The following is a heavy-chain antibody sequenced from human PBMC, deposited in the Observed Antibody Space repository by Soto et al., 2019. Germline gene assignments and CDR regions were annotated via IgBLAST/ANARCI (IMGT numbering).Heavy chain of an antibody. J-gene: IGHJ6*02. V-gene: IGHV3-30*04. Sequence: QVHLVESGGGVVQPGRSLRLSCAASGFTSSNYFMHWVRQAPGKGQEWVAAISYDGSHTHYVDSVRGRVTISRDNSRNTLFLQMNSLSGEDTAVYYCARGDPYYAMDVWGQGTTVTVSS. CDR3: ARGDPYYAMDV. CDR1: GFTSSNYF. D-gene: IGHD3-16*01. CDR2: ISYDGSHT.